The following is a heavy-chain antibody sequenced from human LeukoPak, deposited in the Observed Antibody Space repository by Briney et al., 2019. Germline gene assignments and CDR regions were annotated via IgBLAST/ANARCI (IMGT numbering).Heavy chain of an antibody. CDR1: GFTFSSYW. CDR3: ARDYGPHFGYYYMDV. CDR2: IKQDGSEK. V-gene: IGHV3-7*01. D-gene: IGHD3-3*01. Sequence: GGSLRLSCAASGFTFSSYWMSWVRQAPGKGLEWVANIKQDGSEKYYVDSVKGRFTISRDNAKNSLYLQMNSLRAEDTAVYYCARDYGPHFGYYYMDVWGKGTTVTISS. J-gene: IGHJ6*03.